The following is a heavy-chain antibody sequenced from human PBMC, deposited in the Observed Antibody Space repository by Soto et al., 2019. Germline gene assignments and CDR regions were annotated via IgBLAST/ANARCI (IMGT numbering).Heavy chain of an antibody. V-gene: IGHV3-30*03. J-gene: IGHJ4*02. CDR1: GFTFSSYG. CDR3: TGEVASGY. D-gene: IGHD2-8*02. CDR2: ISKDGSVK. Sequence: QVQLVESGGGVVQPGRSLRLSCAASGFTFSSYGMHWVRQAPGKGLEWVAVISKDGSVKYYAESVKGRFTISRDNSKNKLHLQMNSLGAEDTAAYYCTGEVASGYWGQGTLVTVSS.